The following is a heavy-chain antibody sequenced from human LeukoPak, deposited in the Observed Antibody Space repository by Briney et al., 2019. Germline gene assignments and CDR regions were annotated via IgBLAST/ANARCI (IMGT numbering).Heavy chain of an antibody. CDR2: ISAYNGNT. D-gene: IGHD3-10*01. V-gene: IGHV1-18*01. J-gene: IGHJ4*02. Sequence: ASVKVSCKASGYTFTSYGISWVRQAPGQGLEWMGWISAYNGNTNYAQELQGRVTMTTDTSTSTAYMELRSLRSDDTAVYYCARDRRGGSGSYRRFDYWGQGTLVTVSS. CDR1: GYTFTSYG. CDR3: ARDRRGGSGSYRRFDY.